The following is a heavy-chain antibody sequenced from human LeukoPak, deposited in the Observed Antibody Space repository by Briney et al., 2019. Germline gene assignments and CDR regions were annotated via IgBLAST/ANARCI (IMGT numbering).Heavy chain of an antibody. CDR3: ARFAEVWGSYRRFDY. CDR2: IHQDGSAK. Sequence: GSLRLSCAASGFTFSSYWMSWVRQAPGKGLEWVANIHQDGSAKYYVDSVKGRLTISRDNAKNSLYLQMNSLRAEDTAVYYCARFAEVWGSYRRFDYWGQGTLVTVSS. V-gene: IGHV3-7*01. CDR1: GFTFSSYW. D-gene: IGHD3-16*02. J-gene: IGHJ4*02.